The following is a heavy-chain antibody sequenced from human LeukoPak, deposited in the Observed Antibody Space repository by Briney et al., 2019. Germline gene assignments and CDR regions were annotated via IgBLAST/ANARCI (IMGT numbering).Heavy chain of an antibody. J-gene: IGHJ4*02. CDR2: IYPGDSDT. D-gene: IGHD6-19*01. Sequence: GESLKISCKGSGYSFTSYWIGWVRQMPGKGLEWMGIIYPGDSDTRYSPSFQGQVTISADKSISTAYLQWSSLKASDIAMYYCATLGTQASSGWYFDYWGQGTLVTVSS. V-gene: IGHV5-51*01. CDR3: ATLGTQASSGWYFDY. CDR1: GYSFTSYW.